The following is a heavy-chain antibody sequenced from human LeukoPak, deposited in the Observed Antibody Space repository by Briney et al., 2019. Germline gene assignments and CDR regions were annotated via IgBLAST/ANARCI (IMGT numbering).Heavy chain of an antibody. CDR3: ARDRGVAVAGDDY. CDR2: IYYSGST. D-gene: IGHD6-19*01. J-gene: IGHJ4*02. V-gene: IGHV4-39*07. Sequence: SETLSLTCTVSGGSISSSSYYWGWIRQPPGKGLEWIGSIYYSGSTYYNPSLKSRVTISVDTSKNQFSLKLSSVTAADTAVYYCARDRGVAVAGDDYWGQGTLVTVSS. CDR1: GGSISSSSYY.